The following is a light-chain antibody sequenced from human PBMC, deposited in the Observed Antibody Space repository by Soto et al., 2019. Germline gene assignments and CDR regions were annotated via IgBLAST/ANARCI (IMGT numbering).Light chain of an antibody. Sequence: QSVLTQPPSASGTPGQRVTISCSGSSSNIESNTVTWYQQLPGTAPKLVIYSNDDWPSGVPDRFSGSKSGSSASLAISGLRSEDEADYYCAAWDDSLRGWVFGGGTKLTVL. CDR1: SSNIESNT. CDR3: AAWDDSLRGWV. V-gene: IGLV1-44*01. J-gene: IGLJ3*02. CDR2: SND.